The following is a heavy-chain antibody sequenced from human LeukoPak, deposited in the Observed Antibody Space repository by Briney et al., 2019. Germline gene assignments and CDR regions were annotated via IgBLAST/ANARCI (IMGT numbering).Heavy chain of an antibody. V-gene: IGHV3-21*01. J-gene: IGHJ4*02. CDR1: GFTFSSYS. CDR2: ISSSSSYI. D-gene: IGHD3-22*01. Sequence: PGGSLRLSCAASGFTFSSYSMNWVRQAPGKGLEWVSSISSSSSYIYYADSVKGRFTISRDNAKNSLYLQMNSLRAEDTAVYYCARDHDSSGYWDNDYWGQGTLVTASS. CDR3: ARDHDSSGYWDNDY.